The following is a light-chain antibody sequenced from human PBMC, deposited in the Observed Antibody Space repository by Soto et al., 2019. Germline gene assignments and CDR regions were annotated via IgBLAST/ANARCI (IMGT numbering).Light chain of an antibody. CDR1: QSVLHTPINRNY. V-gene: IGKV4-1*01. CDR2: WAS. Sequence: DIAMTQSPDSLAVSLGERATIHCKSSQSVLHTPINRNYLAWYQQKAGQHPKLLFYWASTRGSGVPDRFSASGSGTDFTLTINTLQAEDVAVYHCQQYYRIPPTFGQGTKVEIK. J-gene: IGKJ1*01. CDR3: QQYYRIPPT.